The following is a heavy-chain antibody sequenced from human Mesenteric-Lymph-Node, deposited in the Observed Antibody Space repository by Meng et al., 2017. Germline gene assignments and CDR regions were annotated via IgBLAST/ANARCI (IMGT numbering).Heavy chain of an antibody. V-gene: IGHV3-7*01. D-gene: IGHD2-2*01. CDR1: GFNFRNSC. J-gene: IGHJ3*02. CDR2: IRGDGGEK. CDR3: ARALPATATALDI. Sequence: GESLKISCAASGFNFRNSCMDWIRQAPGKGLEWVASIRGDGGEKYYLASVRGRFTISRDNTKNTLYLQMNSLRAEDTAVYYCARALPATATALDIWGQGTMVTVSS.